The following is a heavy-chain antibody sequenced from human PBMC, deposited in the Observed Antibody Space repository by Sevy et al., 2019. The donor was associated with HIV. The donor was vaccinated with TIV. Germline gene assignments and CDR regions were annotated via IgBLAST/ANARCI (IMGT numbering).Heavy chain of an antibody. J-gene: IGHJ4*02. CDR2: ISSHGGYI. CDR3: AREDRAEAGTGGFDY. D-gene: IGHD6-19*01. CDR1: GFTLSDYA. V-gene: IGHV3-64*01. Sequence: GGYLRLSCAASGFTLSDYAMHWVRQAPGKGLEYVSGISSHGGYIFYANSVKGRFTISRDTSKNTLYLQMGSLRGEDMAVYYCAREDRAEAGTGGFDYWGLGTLVTVSS.